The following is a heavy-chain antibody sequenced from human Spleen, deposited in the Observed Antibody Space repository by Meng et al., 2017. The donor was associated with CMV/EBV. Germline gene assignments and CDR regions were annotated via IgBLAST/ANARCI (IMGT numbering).Heavy chain of an antibody. Sequence: ASVKVSCKASGYTFLGYYMHWVRRAPGKGLEWMGWINRETGDSIYAQKSQGRVTMTRDTFITTAYMEVSRLRSDDTAVYYCARERNRVPASCPDYYSYGMDVWGQGTTVTVSS. CDR2: INRETGDS. CDR1: GYTFLGYY. CDR3: ARERNRVPASCPDYYSYGMDV. J-gene: IGHJ6*02. V-gene: IGHV1-2*02. D-gene: IGHD2-2*01.